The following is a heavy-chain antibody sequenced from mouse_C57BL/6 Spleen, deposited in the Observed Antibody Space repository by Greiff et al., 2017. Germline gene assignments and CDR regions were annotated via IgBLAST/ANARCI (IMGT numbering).Heavy chain of an antibody. Sequence: EVQGVASEGGLVQPGSSMKLSCTASGFTFSDYYMAWVRQVPEKGLELVSNINYDGGSTYYLASLKSRFIISRDNAKNILYLQMSSLKSEDTATYYCARAPLYGSFDDWGQGTTLTVSA. J-gene: IGHJ2*01. CDR3: ARAPLYGSFDD. CDR2: INYDGGST. D-gene: IGHD1-1*01. V-gene: IGHV5-16*01. CDR1: GFTFSDYY.